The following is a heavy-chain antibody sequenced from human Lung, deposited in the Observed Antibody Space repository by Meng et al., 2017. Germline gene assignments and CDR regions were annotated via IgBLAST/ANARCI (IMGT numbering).Heavy chain of an antibody. CDR2: ISHYNGYT. D-gene: IGHD2-15*01. CDR3: AILSHCTGGTCYPYDY. Sequence: QVTLMQAGAEVKKPGASVKVFCKASGYTFTTYGISWVRQAPGQGLEWMGWISHYNGYTSSIQKFQGRVTMTTDTSTSTAYMELMSLGSDDTAVYYCAILSHCTGGTCYPYDYWGQGTLVTVSS. CDR1: GYTFTTYG. V-gene: IGHV1-18*01. J-gene: IGHJ4*02.